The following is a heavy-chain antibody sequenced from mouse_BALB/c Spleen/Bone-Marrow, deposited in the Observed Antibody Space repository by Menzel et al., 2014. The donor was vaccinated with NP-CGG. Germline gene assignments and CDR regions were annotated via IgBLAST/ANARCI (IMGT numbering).Heavy chain of an antibody. J-gene: IGHJ1*01. Sequence: VQLQQSGPELVKPGASVKMSCKASGYTFTSYVMHWVKQKPGQGLEWIGYINPYNDGTKYNEKFKGKATLTSDKSSSTAFMELSSLTSEVSAFYYCARDGNPYWYFDVWGAGTTVTVSS. D-gene: IGHD2-1*01. V-gene: IGHV1-14*01. CDR3: ARDGNPYWYFDV. CDR2: INPYNDGT. CDR1: GYTFTSYV.